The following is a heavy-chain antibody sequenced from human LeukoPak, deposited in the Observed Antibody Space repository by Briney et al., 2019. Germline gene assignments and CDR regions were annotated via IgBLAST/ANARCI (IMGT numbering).Heavy chain of an antibody. CDR2: IRSSGSAK. Sequence: GGSLRLSCAASGFTFITYIMNWVREAPGKGLEWISYIRSSGSAKYYADSVKGRFTISRDDAKNSLYLQMNSLRDEDTAVYYCAREGGSGSYSAYWGQGTRVTVSS. J-gene: IGHJ4*02. V-gene: IGHV3-48*02. D-gene: IGHD3-10*01. CDR1: GFTFITYI. CDR3: AREGGSGSYSAY.